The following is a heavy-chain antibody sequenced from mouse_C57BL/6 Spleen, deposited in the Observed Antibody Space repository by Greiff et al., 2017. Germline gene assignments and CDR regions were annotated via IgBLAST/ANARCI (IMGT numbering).Heavy chain of an antibody. CDR3: ARGAMITYYFDY. J-gene: IGHJ2*01. V-gene: IGHV1-52*01. CDR1: GYTFTSYW. D-gene: IGHD2-4*01. Sequence: QVQLQQPGAELVRPGSSVKLSCKASGYTFTSYWMHWVKQRPIQGLEWIGNIDPSDSETHYNQKFKDKATLTVDKSSSTAYMQLSSLTSEDSAVYYCARGAMITYYFDYWGQGTTLTVSS. CDR2: IDPSDSET.